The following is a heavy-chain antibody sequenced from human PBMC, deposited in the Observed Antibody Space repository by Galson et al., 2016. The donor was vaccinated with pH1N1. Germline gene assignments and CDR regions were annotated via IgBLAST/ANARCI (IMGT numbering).Heavy chain of an antibody. D-gene: IGHD3-22*01. Sequence: QSGAEVKKSGESLKISCEASGYTFTDYWIGWVRQTPGTGLEWIGSIYPRDSDTRYRPSFQGHVTLPADESISSAYLQWSSLTASDSGNYYCARADPSGFCSHWGQGTLVTVSS. CDR2: IYPRDSDT. J-gene: IGHJ4*01. CDR1: GYTFTDYW. V-gene: IGHV5-51*01. CDR3: ARADPSGFCSH.